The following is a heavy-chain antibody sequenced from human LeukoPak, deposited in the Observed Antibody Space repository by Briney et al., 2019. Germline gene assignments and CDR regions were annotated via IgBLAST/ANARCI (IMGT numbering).Heavy chain of an antibody. CDR3: ARLREGNWFDP. CDR1: GGSISSNTYY. CDR2: IYYSGST. J-gene: IGHJ5*02. Sequence: PSETLSLTCAVPGGSISSNTYYWGWIRQPPGKGLEWIGSIYYSGSTYYNPSLKSRVTISVDTSKNQFSLKLSSVTAADTAVYYCARLREGNWFDPWGQGTLVTVSS. V-gene: IGHV4-39*01.